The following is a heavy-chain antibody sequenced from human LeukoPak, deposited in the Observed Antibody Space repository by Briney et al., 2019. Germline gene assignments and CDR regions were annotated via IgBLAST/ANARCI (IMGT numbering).Heavy chain of an antibody. CDR1: GFTFSTYW. Sequence: GGSLRLSCAASGFTFSTYWMSWVHQAPGKGLEWVANIKQDGSEKYSVDSVKGRFTISRDSAKNSLYLQMNSLRAEDTAVYYCARDGYTGAPHIDYWGQGTLVTVSS. J-gene: IGHJ4*02. D-gene: IGHD1-26*01. V-gene: IGHV3-7*01. CDR3: ARDGYTGAPHIDY. CDR2: IKQDGSEK.